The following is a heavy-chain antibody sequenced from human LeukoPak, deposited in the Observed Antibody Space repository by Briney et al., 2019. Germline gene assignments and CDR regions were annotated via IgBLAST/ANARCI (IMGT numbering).Heavy chain of an antibody. CDR3: ARAPMYYDFWSGYLTHAFDI. J-gene: IGHJ3*02. Sequence: PGGSLRLSCAASGFTFSDYYMSWIRQAPGKGLEWVSYISSSGSTIYYADSVKGRFTISRDNAKNSLYLQMNGLRAEDTAVYYCARAPMYYDFWSGYLTHAFDIWGQGTMVTVSS. D-gene: IGHD3-3*01. CDR1: GFTFSDYY. V-gene: IGHV3-11*01. CDR2: ISSSGSTI.